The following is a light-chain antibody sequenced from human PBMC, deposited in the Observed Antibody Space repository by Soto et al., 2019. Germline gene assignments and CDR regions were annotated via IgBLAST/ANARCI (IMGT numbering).Light chain of an antibody. Sequence: DIQMTQSPSTLSASVGDRVTITCRASQSNSSWLAWYQQKPGKAPKLLIYKASSLESGVPSRFSGSGSGTEFTLTISSLQPDDFATYYCQQYNSYWTFGQGTKVEIK. CDR3: QQYNSYWT. J-gene: IGKJ1*01. V-gene: IGKV1-5*03. CDR1: QSNSSW. CDR2: KAS.